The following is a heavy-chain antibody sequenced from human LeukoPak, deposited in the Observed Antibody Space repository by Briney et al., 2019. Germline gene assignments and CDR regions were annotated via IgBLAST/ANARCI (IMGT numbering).Heavy chain of an antibody. J-gene: IGHJ4*02. CDR3: ARARPGAYGSGSYPDY. Sequence: GASVSVSFTSSGYTFTGYYMHWVGQAPGQGLEWMGWINPNSGGTNYAQKLQGRVTMTRDTSISTAYMELSRLRSDDTAVYYCARARPGAYGSGSYPDYWGQGTLVTVSS. CDR2: INPNSGGT. D-gene: IGHD3-10*01. CDR1: GYTFTGYY. V-gene: IGHV1-2*02.